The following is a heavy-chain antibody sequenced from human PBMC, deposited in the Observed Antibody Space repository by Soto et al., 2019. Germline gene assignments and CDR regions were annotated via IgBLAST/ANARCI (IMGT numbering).Heavy chain of an antibody. J-gene: IGHJ4*02. CDR2: INHDGFGK. Sequence: EVQLVESGGGLVQPGGSLRLSCVISGSTLSSHWMTWVRQAPGKGLEWVASINHDGFGKHYLDSVKGRFTISRDTAKSSLYLQMDSLRVEDTAVYYCAKDHGSGSYPYWGQGTLVTVS. V-gene: IGHV3-7*05. CDR1: GSTLSSHW. D-gene: IGHD1-26*01. CDR3: AKDHGSGSYPY.